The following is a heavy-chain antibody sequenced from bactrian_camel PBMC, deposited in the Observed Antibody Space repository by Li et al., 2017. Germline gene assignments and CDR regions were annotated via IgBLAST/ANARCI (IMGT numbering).Heavy chain of an antibody. CDR2: VSPSGTAT. CDR3: TTDRTGRTS. D-gene: IGHD3*01. J-gene: IGHJ4*01. Sequence: HVQLVESGGGLVQPGGSLTLSRAASGFTFSMNWMYWVRQAPGKGLEWVSRVSPSGTATNYVDNVKGRFTVSRDNAKNMVYLQMNSLKSEDTALYYCTTDRTGRTSRGQGTQVTVS. V-gene: IGHV3S6*01. CDR1: GFTFSMNW.